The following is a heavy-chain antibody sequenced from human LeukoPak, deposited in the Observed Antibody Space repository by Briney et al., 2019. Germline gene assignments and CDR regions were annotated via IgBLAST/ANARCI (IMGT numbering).Heavy chain of an antibody. Sequence: GGSLRLSCAASGFTFSSYWMSWVRQAPGKGLEWVANIKQDGSEKYYVDSVKGRFTISRDNAKNSLYLQMNSLRAEDTAVYYCARVWCETWIQLWLDYYYGMVVWGQGTTVTVSS. J-gene: IGHJ6*02. V-gene: IGHV3-7*01. D-gene: IGHD5-18*01. CDR1: GFTFSSYW. CDR3: ARVWCETWIQLWLDYYYGMVV. CDR2: IKQDGSEK.